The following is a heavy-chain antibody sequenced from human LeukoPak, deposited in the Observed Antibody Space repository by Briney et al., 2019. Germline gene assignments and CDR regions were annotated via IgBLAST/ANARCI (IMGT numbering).Heavy chain of an antibody. CDR1: GFTFSSYG. Sequence: GGTLRLSCAASGFTFSSYGMHWVRQAPGKGLEWVAFIRYDGSNKYYADSVKGRFTISRDNSKNTLYLQMNSLKTEDTAVYYCTTVPGTFDYWGQGTLVTVSS. V-gene: IGHV3-30*02. CDR3: TTVPGTFDY. CDR2: IRYDGSNK. J-gene: IGHJ4*02.